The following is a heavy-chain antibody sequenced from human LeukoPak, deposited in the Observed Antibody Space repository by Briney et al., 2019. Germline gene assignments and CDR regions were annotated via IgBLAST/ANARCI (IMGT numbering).Heavy chain of an antibody. CDR2: ISGSGGST. Sequence: WGSLRLSCAASGFTFSSYAMSWVRQAPGKGLEWVSAISGSGGSTCYADSVKGRFTISRDNSKNTLYLQMNSLRAEDTAVYYCAKGPGYSYGFAYNWFDPWGQGTLVTVSS. D-gene: IGHD5-18*01. CDR1: GFTFSSYA. J-gene: IGHJ5*02. CDR3: AKGPGYSYGFAYNWFDP. V-gene: IGHV3-23*01.